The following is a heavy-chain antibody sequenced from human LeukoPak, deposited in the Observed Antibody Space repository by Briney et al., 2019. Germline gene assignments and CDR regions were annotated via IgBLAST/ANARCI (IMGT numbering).Heavy chain of an antibody. V-gene: IGHV3-21*01. CDR1: GFTFSSYT. Sequence: GGSLRLSCAASGFTFSSYTMNWVRQAPGKGLEWVSSITTTSSYIYYADSVKGRLTISRDNAKSSLFLQMNSLRAEDTGVYYCARGSYYYDSSGSTFDYWGQGTLVTVSS. CDR3: ARGSYYYDSSGSTFDY. J-gene: IGHJ4*02. CDR2: ITTTSSYI. D-gene: IGHD3-22*01.